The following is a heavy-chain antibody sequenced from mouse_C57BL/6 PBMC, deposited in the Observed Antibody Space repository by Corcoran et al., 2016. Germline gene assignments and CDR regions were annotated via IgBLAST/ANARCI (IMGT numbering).Heavy chain of an antibody. CDR1: GYTFTEYT. D-gene: IGHD1-1*01. Sequence: QDQLQQSGAELVKPGASVKLSRKASGYTFTEYTIHGLKQRSGQGLEWIGWFYPGSGSIKYNEKFKDKATLTADKSSSTVYMELSRLTSEDSAVYFCARHGGGNYYGSSYDYDMDYWGQGTSVTVSS. CDR3: ARHGGGNYYGSSYDYDMDY. V-gene: IGHV1-62-2*01. J-gene: IGHJ4*01. CDR2: FYPGSGSI.